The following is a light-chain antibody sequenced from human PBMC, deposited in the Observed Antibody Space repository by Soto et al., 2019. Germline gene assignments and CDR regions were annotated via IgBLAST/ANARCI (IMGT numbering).Light chain of an antibody. CDR1: SSDVGGYNY. Sequence: QSALTQPASVSGSPGQSITISCTGTSSDVGGYNYVSWYQQHPGKAPKLMIYDVSNRPSGVSNRFSGSKSGNTASLTISGLQAEDVADYYCSSYTSSSTYVFGTGPMLTVL. CDR3: SSYTSSSTYV. V-gene: IGLV2-14*01. CDR2: DVS. J-gene: IGLJ1*01.